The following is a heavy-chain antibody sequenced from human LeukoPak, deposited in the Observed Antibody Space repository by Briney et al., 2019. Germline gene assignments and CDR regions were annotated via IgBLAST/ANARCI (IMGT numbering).Heavy chain of an antibody. D-gene: IGHD2-2*02. Sequence: SETLSPACTVSGGSISSSSYYWGWIRQPPGKGLEWIGSIYYSGSTYYNPSLKSRVTISVDTSKNQFSLKLSSVTAADTAVYYCARPLVPAAISWFDPWGQGTLVTVSS. CDR1: GGSISSSSYY. V-gene: IGHV4-39*01. CDR3: ARPLVPAAISWFDP. CDR2: IYYSGST. J-gene: IGHJ5*02.